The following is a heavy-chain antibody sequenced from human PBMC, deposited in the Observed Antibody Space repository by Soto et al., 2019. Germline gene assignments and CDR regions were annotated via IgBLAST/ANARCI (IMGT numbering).Heavy chain of an antibody. D-gene: IGHD5-12*01. CDR3: ARGRAVVATGFDY. CDR2: INAGNGNT. J-gene: IGHJ4*02. V-gene: IGHV1-3*01. CDR1: GYTFTSYA. Sequence: ASVKVSCKASGYTFTSYAMHWVRQAPGQRLEWMGWINAGNGNTKYSQKFQGRVTITRDTSASTAYMELSSLRSEDTAVYYCARGRAVVATGFDYWGQGTLVTVSS.